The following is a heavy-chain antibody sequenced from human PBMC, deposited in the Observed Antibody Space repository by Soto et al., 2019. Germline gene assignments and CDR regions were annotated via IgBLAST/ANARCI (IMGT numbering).Heavy chain of an antibody. V-gene: IGHV3-21*01. Sequence: TGGSLRLSCAASGFTFRSFTMNWVRQAPGKGLEWVSTISSNSAYIYYTDALRGRFTISRGNAKNSLHLQMNSLRAEDTAVYYCTRDASRDSSARGWFDPWGPGTLVTVSS. CDR2: ISSNSAYI. D-gene: IGHD6-13*01. CDR3: TRDASRDSSARGWFDP. J-gene: IGHJ5*02. CDR1: GFTFRSFT.